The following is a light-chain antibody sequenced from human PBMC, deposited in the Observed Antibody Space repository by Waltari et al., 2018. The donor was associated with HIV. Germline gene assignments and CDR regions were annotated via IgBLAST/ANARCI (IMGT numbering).Light chain of an antibody. CDR3: QQYGSSFWT. Sequence: IVLTQSPGTLSLSPGERATLSCRASEKLKSTYLAWYQQRPGQRPRLLMYGSSNRANGIPERFVGSGTGTDFSLNITRLEPEDFAMYYCQQYGSSFWTFGQGTQVEMK. CDR2: GSS. CDR1: EKLKSTY. J-gene: IGKJ1*01. V-gene: IGKV3-20*01.